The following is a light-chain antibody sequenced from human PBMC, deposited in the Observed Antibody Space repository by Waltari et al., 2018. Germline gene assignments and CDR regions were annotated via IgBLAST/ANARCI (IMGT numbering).Light chain of an antibody. J-gene: IGLJ2*01. V-gene: IGLV3-21*04. CDR1: DIGERS. CDR2: YDT. Sequence: MLTQPPSVSVAPGQTARIPCGVDDIGERSVHGCQQRPGQAPVSVIYYDTDRPSGIPDRFSGSHSGDTATLIISRVEAGDEADYYCQVWDSSRHHVIFGGGTRLTVL. CDR3: QVWDSSRHHVI.